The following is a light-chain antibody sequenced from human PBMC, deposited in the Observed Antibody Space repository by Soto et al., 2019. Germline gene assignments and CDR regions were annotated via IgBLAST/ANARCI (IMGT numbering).Light chain of an antibody. V-gene: IGLV4-60*03. J-gene: IGLJ2*01. CDR1: SGHSSYT. CDR2: VEGSGSY. CDR3: ETWDSKTHVV. Sequence: QPVLTQSSSASASLGSSVKVTCTLSSGHSSYTIAWHQQQPGKAPRYLMKVEGSGSYNKGSGVPDRFSGSSSGADRYLTISNLQSEDEADYYCETWDSKTHVVFGGGTKVTVL.